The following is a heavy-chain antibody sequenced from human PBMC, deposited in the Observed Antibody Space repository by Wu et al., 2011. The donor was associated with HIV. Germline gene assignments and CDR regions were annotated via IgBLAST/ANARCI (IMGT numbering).Heavy chain of an antibody. CDR3: ARDPRRWLRLGDYYYGM. CDR2: IIPIFGTA. CDR1: GYFSPAS. D-gene: IGHD5-12*01. Sequence: QVQLVQSGAEVKKPGASVKVSCKTSGYFSPASIYTGCDRPLGQGLEWMGGIIPIFGTANYAQKFQGRVTITTDESTSTAYMEVRSLRSDDTAVYYCARDPRRWLRLGDYYYGM. J-gene: IGHJ6*01. V-gene: IGHV1-69*01.